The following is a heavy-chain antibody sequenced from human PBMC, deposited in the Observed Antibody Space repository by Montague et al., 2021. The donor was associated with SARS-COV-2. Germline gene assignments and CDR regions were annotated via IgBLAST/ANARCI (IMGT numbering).Heavy chain of an antibody. Sequence: SETLSLTCTVSGGSISSSSYYWGWIRQPPGKGLEWIGSIYYSGTTYYNPSLKSRVTISVDTSKNQFSLKLSSVTAADTAVYYCARHVRSLMVRGPDFDFWGQGALVTV. J-gene: IGHJ4*02. CDR3: ARHVRSLMVRGPDFDF. V-gene: IGHV4-39*01. CDR2: IYYSGTT. CDR1: GGSISSSSYY. D-gene: IGHD3-10*01.